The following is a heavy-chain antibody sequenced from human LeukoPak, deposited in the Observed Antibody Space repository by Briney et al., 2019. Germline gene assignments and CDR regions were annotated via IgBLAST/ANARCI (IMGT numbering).Heavy chain of an antibody. CDR3: ARGGGYLDLGANWFDP. V-gene: IGHV1-46*01. CDR2: INPSGGNT. D-gene: IGHD3-22*01. CDR1: GYTFTSYY. Sequence: ASVKVSCKASGYTFTSYYMHWVRQAPGQGLEWMGIINPSGGNTSYAQKFQGRVTMTRDTSTSTVYMELSSLRSEDTAVYYCARGGGYLDLGANWFDPWGQGTLVTVSS. J-gene: IGHJ5*02.